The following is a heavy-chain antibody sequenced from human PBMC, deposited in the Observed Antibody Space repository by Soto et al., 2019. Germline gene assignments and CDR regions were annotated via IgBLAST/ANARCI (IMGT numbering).Heavy chain of an antibody. D-gene: IGHD1-26*01. CDR2: MNPDTGNT. J-gene: IGHJ6*02. CDR1: GYTFTSYD. V-gene: IGHV1-8*01. Sequence: ASVKVSCKASGYTFTSYDINWVRQATGQGLEWMGWMNPDTGNTGYAQKSQGGVTMTRDTSISTAYMELSSLRSEDTAVYYCARQWELSGYYYGMDVWGQGTTVTVSS. CDR3: ARQWELSGYYYGMDV.